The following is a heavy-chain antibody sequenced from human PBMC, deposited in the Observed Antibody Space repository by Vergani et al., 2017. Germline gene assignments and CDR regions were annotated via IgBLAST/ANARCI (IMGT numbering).Heavy chain of an antibody. CDR2: ISYDGSNK. V-gene: IGHV3-30*19. J-gene: IGHJ4*02. CDR3: ARDGRYSSGLPPYFDY. CDR1: GFTFSSYD. D-gene: IGHD6-19*01. Sequence: QVQLVESGGGVVQPGRSLRLSCAASGFTFSSYDMHWVRQAPGKGLEWVAVISYDGSNKYYADSVKGRFTISRDNSKNTLYLQMNSLRAEDTAVYYCARDGRYSSGLPPYFDYWGQGALVTVSS.